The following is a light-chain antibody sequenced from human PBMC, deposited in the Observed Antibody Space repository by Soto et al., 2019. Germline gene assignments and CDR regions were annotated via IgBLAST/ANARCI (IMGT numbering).Light chain of an antibody. J-gene: IGLJ3*02. CDR3: CSFGGAYTV. V-gene: IGLV2-11*01. Sequence: QSALTQPRSVSGSPGQSVTISCTGTSSDVGGYNFVSWYQQYPGKAPNLMIYDVNKRPSGVPDRFSGSKSGNTASLTISGLQADDEADYFCCSFGGAYTVFGGGTKVTVL. CDR1: SSDVGGYNF. CDR2: DVN.